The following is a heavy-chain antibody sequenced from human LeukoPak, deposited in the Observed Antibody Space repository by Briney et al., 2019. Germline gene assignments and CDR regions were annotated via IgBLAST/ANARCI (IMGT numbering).Heavy chain of an antibody. CDR1: GGSFSGYY. D-gene: IGHD6-13*01. CDR2: IKHSGST. J-gene: IGHJ4*02. V-gene: IGHV4-34*01. CDR3: ATISAAAGTVDY. Sequence: PSETLSLTCAVYGGSFSGYYWSWIRQPPGKGLEWIGEIKHSGSTNYHPSLKSRVTISVDTSKNQFSLKLSSVNAADTAVYYCATISAAAGTVDYWGQGTLVTVSS.